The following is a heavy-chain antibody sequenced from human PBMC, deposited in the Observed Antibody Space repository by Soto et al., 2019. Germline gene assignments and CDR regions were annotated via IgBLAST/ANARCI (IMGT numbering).Heavy chain of an antibody. CDR2: ISYDGSNK. J-gene: IGHJ4*02. V-gene: IGHV3-30-3*01. Sequence: GGSLRLSCAASGFTFSSYAMHWVRQAPGKGLEWVAVISYDGSNKYYADSVKGRFTISRDNAKNSLYLEMNSLRAEDTAVYYCARESEDLTSNFDYWGQGTLVTVSS. CDR1: GFTFSSYA. CDR3: ARESEDLTSNFDY.